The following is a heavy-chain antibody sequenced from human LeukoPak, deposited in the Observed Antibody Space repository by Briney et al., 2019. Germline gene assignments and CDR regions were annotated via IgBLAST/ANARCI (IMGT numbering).Heavy chain of an antibody. J-gene: IGHJ4*02. D-gene: IGHD5-12*01. V-gene: IGHV3-23*01. Sequence: PGGSLRLSCAASGFTFSSYAMSWVRQAPGKGLEWVSDITGSGDDTDYADSVKGRFTVPRDNSRNTLYLQINSLRAEDTAVYYCAKNGAYSGYDYIDYWGQGTLVTVSS. CDR3: AKNGAYSGYDYIDY. CDR2: ITGSGDDT. CDR1: GFTFSSYA.